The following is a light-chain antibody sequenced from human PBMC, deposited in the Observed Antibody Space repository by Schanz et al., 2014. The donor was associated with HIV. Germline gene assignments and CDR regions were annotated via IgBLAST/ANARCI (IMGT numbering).Light chain of an antibody. CDR2: QAS. J-gene: IGKJ2*01. Sequence: DIQMTQSPSTLSASVGDGVTITCRASQYISRWLAWYQQKPGQAPHLLIYQASTLQTGVSSRFSGSGSGTEFTLTISGLQPDDFATYFCQQYNEYPHTFGQGTKLEIK. V-gene: IGKV1-5*03. CDR1: QYISRW. CDR3: QQYNEYPHT.